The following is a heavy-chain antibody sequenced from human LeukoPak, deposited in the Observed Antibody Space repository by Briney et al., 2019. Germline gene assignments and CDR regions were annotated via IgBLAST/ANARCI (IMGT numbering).Heavy chain of an antibody. V-gene: IGHV4-59*01. Sequence: PSETLSLTCTVSGGSISSYYWSWIRQPPGKGLEWIGYTYYSGSTNYNPSLKSRVTISVDTSKNQFSLKLSSVTAADTAVYYCARGVVSHYYYYYYMDVWGKGTTVTVSS. D-gene: IGHD3-3*01. J-gene: IGHJ6*03. CDR2: TYYSGST. CDR3: ARGVVSHYYYYYYMDV. CDR1: GGSISSYY.